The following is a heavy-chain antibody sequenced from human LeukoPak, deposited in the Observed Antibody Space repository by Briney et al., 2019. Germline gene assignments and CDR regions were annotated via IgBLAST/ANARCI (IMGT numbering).Heavy chain of an antibody. CDR1: GDSVSSNSAA. Sequence: SQTLSLTCAISGDSVSSNSAAWNWIRQSPSRGLEWLGRTYCRSKWYNDYAVSVKSRITINPDTSKNQFSLQLNSVTPEDTAVYYCARGYDILTGYYVDYYYYGMDVWGKGTTVTVSS. CDR3: ARGYDILTGYYVDYYYYGMDV. CDR2: TYCRSKWYN. J-gene: IGHJ6*04. V-gene: IGHV6-1*01. D-gene: IGHD3-9*01.